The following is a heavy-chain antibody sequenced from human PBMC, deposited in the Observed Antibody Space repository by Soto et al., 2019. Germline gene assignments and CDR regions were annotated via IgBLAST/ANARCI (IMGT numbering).Heavy chain of an antibody. CDR3: ARAPRYYDFWSAKYYYYGMDV. J-gene: IGHJ6*02. CDR2: IYSGGST. CDR1: GFTVSSNY. Sequence: SLRLSCAASGFTVSSNYMSWVRQAPGKGLEWVSVIYSGGSTDYADSVKGRFTISRDNSKNTLYLQMNSLRAEDTAVYYCARAPRYYDFWSAKYYYYGMDVWGQGTTVTVSS. V-gene: IGHV3-53*01. D-gene: IGHD3-3*01.